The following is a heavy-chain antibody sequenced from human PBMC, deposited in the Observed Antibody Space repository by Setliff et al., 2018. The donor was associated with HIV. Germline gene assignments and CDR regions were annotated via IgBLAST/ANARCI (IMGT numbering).Heavy chain of an antibody. CDR2: IIPIFDKA. CDR1: GGTFNIFS. V-gene: IGHV1-69*13. J-gene: IGHJ3*02. Sequence: GASVKVSCKTTGGTFNIFSITWVRQAPGQGLEWMGGIIPIFDKANYAQKFHGRLTITADDSTRTVYMELNSLGSGDTAVYYCARGGVRGYSYGEAFDIWGQGTLVTVSS. D-gene: IGHD5-18*01. CDR3: ARGGVRGYSYGEAFDI.